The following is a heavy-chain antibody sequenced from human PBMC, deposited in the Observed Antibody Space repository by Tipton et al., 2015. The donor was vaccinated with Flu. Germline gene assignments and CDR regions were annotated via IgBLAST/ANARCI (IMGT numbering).Heavy chain of an antibody. CDR1: GFTFSRYA. D-gene: IGHD6-19*01. J-gene: IGHJ4*02. V-gene: IGHV3-23*01. CDR3: AKVIPEKVAGLDY. CDR2: VSGGGANT. Sequence: LTCAASGFTFSRYAMSWVRQAPGKGLEWVSAVSGGGANTYYADSVKGRFTISRDNSKNTFYLQMNSLRAEDTAIYYCAKVIPEKVAGLDYWGQGTLVTVSS.